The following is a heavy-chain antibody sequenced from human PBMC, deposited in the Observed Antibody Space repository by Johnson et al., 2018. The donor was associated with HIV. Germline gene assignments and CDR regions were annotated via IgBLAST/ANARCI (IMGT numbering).Heavy chain of an antibody. V-gene: IGHV3-30*04. Sequence: QVQLVESGGGVVQPGRSLRLSCAASGFTFSSYAMHWVRQAPGKGLEWVAVISYDGSNKYYADSVKGRFTISRDNSKNTLYLQMNSLRAEDTAVYYCAKEGYYYDSKNDAFDIWGQGTMVTVSS. CDR2: ISYDGSNK. CDR3: AKEGYYYDSKNDAFDI. J-gene: IGHJ3*02. CDR1: GFTFSSYA. D-gene: IGHD3-22*01.